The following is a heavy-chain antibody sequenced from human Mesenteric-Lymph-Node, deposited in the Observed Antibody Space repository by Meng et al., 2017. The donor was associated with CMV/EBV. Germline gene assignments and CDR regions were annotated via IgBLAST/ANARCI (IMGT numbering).Heavy chain of an antibody. CDR2: ISSSSSYM. Sequence: GGSLRLSCAASGFTFSSYSMNWVRQAPGKGLEWVSSISSSSSYMYYADSVKGRFTISRDNARNSLYLQMNSLRAEDTAVYYCAGGTCEWPGQGGACGYYYGMDVWGQGTTVTVSS. CDR3: AGGTCEWPGQGGACGYYYGMDV. V-gene: IGHV3-21*01. CDR1: GFTFSSYS. J-gene: IGHJ6*02. D-gene: IGHD3-16*01.